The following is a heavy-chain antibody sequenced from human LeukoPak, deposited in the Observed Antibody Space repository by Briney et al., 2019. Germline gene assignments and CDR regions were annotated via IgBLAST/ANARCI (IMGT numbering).Heavy chain of an antibody. CDR2: ISGSGGST. Sequence: GGSLRLSCAASGFTFSSYAMSWVRQAPGKGLEWVSAISGSGGSTYYADSVKGRFTISRDNSKNTLYLQMNSLRAEDTAVYYCAKVEYDFWSGYYIGYWGQGTLVTVSS. CDR1: GFTFSSYA. D-gene: IGHD3-3*01. V-gene: IGHV3-23*01. J-gene: IGHJ4*02. CDR3: AKVEYDFWSGYYIGY.